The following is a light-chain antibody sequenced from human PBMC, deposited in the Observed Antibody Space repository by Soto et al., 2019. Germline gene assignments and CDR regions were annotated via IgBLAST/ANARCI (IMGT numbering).Light chain of an antibody. Sequence: DIQMTQSPSSLSASVGDRVTITCQASQDIGNFLNWYQQKPGKVPKLLIYDASNLETGVPSRFSGSGSGTDFTFTISSLQSEDFAVYYCQQYNSWPLTFGGGTKVDIK. J-gene: IGKJ4*01. CDR2: DAS. CDR3: QQYNSWPLT. CDR1: QDIGNF. V-gene: IGKV1-33*01.